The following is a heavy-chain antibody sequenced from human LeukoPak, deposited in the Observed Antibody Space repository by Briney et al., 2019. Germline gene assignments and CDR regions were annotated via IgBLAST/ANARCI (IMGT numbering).Heavy chain of an antibody. D-gene: IGHD3-22*01. J-gene: IGHJ4*02. V-gene: IGHV3-23*01. Sequence: GSLRLSCAASGFIFNTYAMSWVRQAAGKRLEWVSDINASGSRTYYADSVKGRFIISGDNSKNTLHLQMNSLRAEDTAVYYCAKYYYDSSGSRHFDYWGQGTLVTVSS. CDR3: AKYYYDSSGSRHFDY. CDR2: INASGSRT. CDR1: GFIFNTYA.